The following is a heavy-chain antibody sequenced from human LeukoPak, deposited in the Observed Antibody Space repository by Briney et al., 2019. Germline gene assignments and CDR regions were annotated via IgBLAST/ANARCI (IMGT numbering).Heavy chain of an antibody. CDR3: ARGHESIKTFGEVIKSRTRWFDP. CDR1: GGSFSGYY. J-gene: IGHJ5*02. CDR2: INHSGST. D-gene: IGHD3-3*01. V-gene: IGHV4-34*01. Sequence: SETLSLTCAVYGGSFSGYYWSWIRQPPGKGLEWIGEINHSGSTNYNPSLKSRVTISVDTSKNQFSLKLSSVTAADTAVYYCARGHESIKTFGEVIKSRTRWFDPWGQGTLVTVSS.